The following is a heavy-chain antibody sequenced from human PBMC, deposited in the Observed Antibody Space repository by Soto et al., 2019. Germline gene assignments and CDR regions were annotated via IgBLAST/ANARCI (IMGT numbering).Heavy chain of an antibody. CDR3: ARSPYYYDSSNYYGY. CDR1: GFTFSSYG. D-gene: IGHD3-22*01. J-gene: IGHJ4*02. V-gene: IGHV3-48*02. Sequence: EVQLVESGGGLVQPGGSLRLSSAASGFTFSSYGMNWVRQAPGKGLEWVSYISSSSTTIYYADSVKGRFTIFRDNAKNSLYLQLNSLRDEDTAVYYCARSPYYYDSSNYYGYWGQGTLVTVSS. CDR2: ISSSSTTI.